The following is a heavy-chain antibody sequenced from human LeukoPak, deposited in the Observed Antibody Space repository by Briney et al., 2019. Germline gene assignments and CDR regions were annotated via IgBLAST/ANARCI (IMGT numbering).Heavy chain of an antibody. D-gene: IGHD2-15*01. CDR3: ARGGGYCSGGSCGQRSDFDY. Sequence: PGGSLRLSCAASGFTFSSYAMHWVRQAPGKGLEYVSAVGSNGGSTYYANSVKGRFTISRDNSKNTLYLQMGSLRAEDMAVYYCARGGGYCSGGSCGQRSDFDYWGQGTLVTVSS. V-gene: IGHV3-64*01. CDR1: GFTFSSYA. CDR2: VGSNGGST. J-gene: IGHJ4*02.